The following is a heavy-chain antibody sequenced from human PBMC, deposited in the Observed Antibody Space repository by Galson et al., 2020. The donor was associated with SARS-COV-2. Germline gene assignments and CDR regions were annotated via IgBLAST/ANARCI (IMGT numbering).Heavy chain of an antibody. J-gene: IGHJ2*01. D-gene: IGHD3-16*01. Sequence: GESLKISCVASGFTFSDYTMIWVRQAPGKGLEWVSSIFGSGSHRYYADSVKGRFTISRDSAKNSLYLQMNSLGADDTAVYYCARDLGTAPMIKWYFDLWGRGALVTVSS. CDR3: ARDLGTAPMIKWYFDL. V-gene: IGHV3-21*01. CDR1: GFTFSDYT. CDR2: IFGSGSHR.